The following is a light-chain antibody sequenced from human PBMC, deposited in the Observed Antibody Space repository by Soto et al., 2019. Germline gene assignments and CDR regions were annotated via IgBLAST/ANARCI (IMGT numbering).Light chain of an antibody. J-gene: IGLJ1*01. CDR3: SSYTSSSTYV. CDR2: DVS. Sequence: QSALTQPASVSGSPRQSITISCTGTSSDVGGYNYVSWYQQHPGKAPKLMIYDVSNRPSGVSNRFSGSKSGNTASLTISGLQAEDEADYYCSSYTSSSTYVFGTGTKLTVL. CDR1: SSDVGGYNY. V-gene: IGLV2-14*01.